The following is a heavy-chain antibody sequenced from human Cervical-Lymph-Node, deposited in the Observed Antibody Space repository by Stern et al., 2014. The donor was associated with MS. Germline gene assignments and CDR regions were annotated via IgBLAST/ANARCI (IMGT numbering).Heavy chain of an antibody. D-gene: IGHD3-10*01. V-gene: IGHV1-69*12. J-gene: IGHJ5*02. Sequence: QVQLVQSGAEVKQPGSSVKVSCKASGGTFSDYAISWVRQAPGQGLEWMGGIIPIFGTANYAQKFQGRVTISVDESTSTGYMELSSLRSEDTAVYYCARDLITMNRGGNWFDPWGQGTLVTVSS. CDR2: IIPIFGTA. CDR3: ARDLITMNRGGNWFDP. CDR1: GGTFSDYA.